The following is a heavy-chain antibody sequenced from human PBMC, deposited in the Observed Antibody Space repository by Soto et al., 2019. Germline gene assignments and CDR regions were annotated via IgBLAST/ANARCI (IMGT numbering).Heavy chain of an antibody. CDR3: ASQKLDVPAFFDY. CDR1: GGSISSGDYY. Sequence: SSETLSLTCTVSGGSISSGDYYWSWIRQPPGKGLEWIGYIYYSGSTYYNPSLKSRVTISVDTSKNQFSLKLSSVAAADTAVYYCASQKLDVPAFFDYWGQGTLVTVSS. D-gene: IGHD4-4*01. CDR2: IYYSGST. V-gene: IGHV4-30-4*01. J-gene: IGHJ4*02.